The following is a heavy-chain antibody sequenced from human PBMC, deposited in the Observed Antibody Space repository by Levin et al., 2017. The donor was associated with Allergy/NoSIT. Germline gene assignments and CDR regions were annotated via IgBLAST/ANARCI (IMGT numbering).Heavy chain of an antibody. D-gene: IGHD3-3*01. V-gene: IGHV1-18*01. J-gene: IGHJ5*02. CDR3: ARWGRGTVSGVVISRSVRFDP. CDR1: GYKFISYG. Sequence: GESLKISCKASGYKFISYGISWVRQAPGQGLEWMGWISVYNGNTNYAQRLQGRVTMTTDTSTNTAYMELRSLRPDDTAVYYCARWGRGTVSGVVISRSVRFDPWGQGTLVTVSS. CDR2: ISVYNGNT.